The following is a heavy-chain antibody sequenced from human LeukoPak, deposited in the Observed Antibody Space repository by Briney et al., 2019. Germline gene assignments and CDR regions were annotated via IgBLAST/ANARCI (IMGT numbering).Heavy chain of an antibody. D-gene: IGHD6-19*01. CDR1: GGSISSGDYY. CDR3: ARAPGQWLVRGYFDY. Sequence: PSETLSLTCTVSGGSISSGDYYWSWIRQPPGKGLEWIGYIYYSGSTYYNPSLKSRVTISVDTSKNQFSLKLSSVTAADTAVYYCARAPGQWLVRGYFDYWGQGTLVTVSS. J-gene: IGHJ4*02. CDR2: IYYSGST. V-gene: IGHV4-30-4*08.